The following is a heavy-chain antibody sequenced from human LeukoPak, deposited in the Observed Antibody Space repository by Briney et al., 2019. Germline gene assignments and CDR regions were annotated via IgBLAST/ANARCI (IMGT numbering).Heavy chain of an antibody. D-gene: IGHD3-10*01. CDR3: ARVGRGSRSSWFDP. Sequence: ASVKVSCKASGYTFTSYGISWVRQAPGQGLEWMGWISAYNGSTNYAQKLQGRVTMTADTSTTTVFMELRSLRSDDTAVYYCARVGRGSRSSWFDPWGQGTLVIVSS. CDR2: ISAYNGST. CDR1: GYTFTSYG. J-gene: IGHJ5*02. V-gene: IGHV1-18*01.